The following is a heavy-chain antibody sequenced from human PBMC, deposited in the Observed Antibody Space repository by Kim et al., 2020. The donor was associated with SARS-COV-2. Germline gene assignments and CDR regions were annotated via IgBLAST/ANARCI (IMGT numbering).Heavy chain of an antibody. Sequence: GESLKISCKGSGYSFTYYWIGWVRQMPGKGLEWMGVIYPGGSDTTYSPSFQGRITISADKSTSSAYLQWSSLKASDSAMYYCARQASFGGYDGSSFDYWGQGTLVTVSS. CDR3: ARQASFGGYDGSSFDY. CDR1: GYSFTYYW. CDR2: IYPGGSDT. D-gene: IGHD5-12*01. V-gene: IGHV5-51*01. J-gene: IGHJ4*02.